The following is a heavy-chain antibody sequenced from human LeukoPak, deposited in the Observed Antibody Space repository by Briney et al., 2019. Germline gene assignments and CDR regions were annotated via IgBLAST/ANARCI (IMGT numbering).Heavy chain of an antibody. CDR2: IYYSGST. Sequence: SETLSLTCTVSGGSISSYYWSWIRQPPGKGLEWIGYIYYSGSTNYNPSLKSRVTMSVDTSKNQFSLKLSSVTAADTAVYYCARASSSIAAAGTPFDYWGQGTLVTVSS. V-gene: IGHV4-59*12. CDR1: GGSISSYY. J-gene: IGHJ4*02. D-gene: IGHD6-13*01. CDR3: ARASSSIAAAGTPFDY.